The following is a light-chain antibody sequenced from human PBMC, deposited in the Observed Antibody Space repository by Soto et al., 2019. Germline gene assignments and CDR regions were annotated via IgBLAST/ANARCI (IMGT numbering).Light chain of an antibody. V-gene: IGKV3-15*01. Sequence: EIVMTQSPATLSVSPGERATLSCRASQSISYNLACYQQKPGQAPRLLIYGASTRATGIPARFSGSGSGTEFTLTIRSLQSVDFAVHCCQQYNNWPPYTFGQGTKLEIK. J-gene: IGKJ2*01. CDR2: GAS. CDR1: QSISYN. CDR3: QQYNNWPPYT.